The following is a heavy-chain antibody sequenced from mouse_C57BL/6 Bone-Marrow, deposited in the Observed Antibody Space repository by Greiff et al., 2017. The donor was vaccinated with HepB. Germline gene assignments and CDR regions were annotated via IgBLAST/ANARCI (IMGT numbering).Heavy chain of an antibody. Sequence: VQLQQSGAELVKPGASVKISCKASGYAFSSYWMNWVKQRPGKGLEWIGQIYPGDGDTNYNGKLKGKATMTADKSSSTAYMKLSSLTSEDSAVYFCAREDYYGSGWNYWGQGTTLTVSS. J-gene: IGHJ2*01. CDR1: GYAFSSYW. CDR3: AREDYYGSGWNY. V-gene: IGHV1-80*01. D-gene: IGHD1-1*01. CDR2: IYPGDGDT.